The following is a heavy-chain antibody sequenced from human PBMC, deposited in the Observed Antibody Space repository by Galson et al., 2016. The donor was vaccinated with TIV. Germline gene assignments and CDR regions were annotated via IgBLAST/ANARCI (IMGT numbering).Heavy chain of an antibody. CDR2: INWNGVST. D-gene: IGHD5-18*01. J-gene: IGHJ6*03. V-gene: IGHV3-20*04. CDR3: ARDGVVDASMDYYYYYYLDV. Sequence: SLRLSCAASGFTFDDYAMTWVRQVPGKGLEWVSGINWNGVSTDYAESVKGRFTISRNNAKNTLYLQMNSLRAEDTALYYCARDGVVDASMDYYYYYYLDVWGQGTLVTVSS. CDR1: GFTFDDYA.